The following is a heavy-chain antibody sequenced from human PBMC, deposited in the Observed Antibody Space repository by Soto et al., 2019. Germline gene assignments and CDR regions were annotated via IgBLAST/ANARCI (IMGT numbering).Heavy chain of an antibody. D-gene: IGHD1-26*01. Sequence: QMQLVQSGPEVKKPGTSVKVSCKASGFTFTSSAMQWVRQARGQRLEWIGWIVVGSGNTNYAQKFQERVTITREMSTSTAYMELSSLRSEDTAVYYCAAKPLVFRYYYGMDVWGQGTTVTFSS. CDR1: GFTFTSSA. CDR3: AAKPLVFRYYYGMDV. V-gene: IGHV1-58*02. CDR2: IVVGSGNT. J-gene: IGHJ6*02.